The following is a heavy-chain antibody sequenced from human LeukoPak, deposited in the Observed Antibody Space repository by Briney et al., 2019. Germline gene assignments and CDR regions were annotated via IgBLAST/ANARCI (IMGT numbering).Heavy chain of an antibody. J-gene: IGHJ4*02. CDR1: GFTVSINY. CDR3: ARVILSAGKYYFDY. Sequence: GGSLRLYCAASGFTVSINYMSWVRQAPGKGLEWVLVIYSGGTTYYADPVKGRFTISRDNSKNTLYLQMNSLRAEDTAVYYCARVILSAGKYYFDYWGQGTLVTVSS. D-gene: IGHD3-9*01. V-gene: IGHV3-66*01. CDR2: IYSGGTT.